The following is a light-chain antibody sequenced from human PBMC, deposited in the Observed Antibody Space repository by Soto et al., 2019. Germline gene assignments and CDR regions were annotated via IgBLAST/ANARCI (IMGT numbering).Light chain of an antibody. Sequence: ELVLTQSPATLSLSPGERATLSCRASQSVRSYLTWYQQKPGQPPRLLVYDASTRATGIPARFSGSGSGTDFIIVLSILERNGFAVYYCQQRSIWWTFGPGTKV. V-gene: IGKV3-11*01. CDR2: DAS. CDR1: QSVRSY. J-gene: IGKJ1*01. CDR3: QQRSIWWT.